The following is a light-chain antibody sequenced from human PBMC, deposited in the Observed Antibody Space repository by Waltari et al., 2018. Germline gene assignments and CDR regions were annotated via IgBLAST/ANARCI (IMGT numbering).Light chain of an antibody. Sequence: QSVLTQPPSASGTPGQRVIISCSGGSSNLGTYSVNWYQQLPGTAPKVLIYSNTQRPSGVPGRFSGSKSGTSASLAISGLQSEDEANYYCAAWDDTLNGLVFGGGTKVTVL. V-gene: IGLV1-44*01. CDR2: SNT. CDR3: AAWDDTLNGLV. J-gene: IGLJ2*01. CDR1: SSNLGTYS.